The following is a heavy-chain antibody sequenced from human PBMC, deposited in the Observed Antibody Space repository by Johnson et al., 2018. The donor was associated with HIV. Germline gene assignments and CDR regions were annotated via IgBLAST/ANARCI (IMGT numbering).Heavy chain of an antibody. J-gene: IGHJ3*02. CDR1: GFTLSNYW. CDR3: ARERASSAFDI. Sequence: EKLVESGGGLAQPGGSLRLSCAATGFTLSNYWMHWVRQVPGKGLVWVSRINKDGSDTTYGDTVMGRFTISRDNAKNSLYLQMNSLRAADTAVYYCARERASSAFDIWGQGTMVTVSS. V-gene: IGHV3-74*01. CDR2: INKDGSDT.